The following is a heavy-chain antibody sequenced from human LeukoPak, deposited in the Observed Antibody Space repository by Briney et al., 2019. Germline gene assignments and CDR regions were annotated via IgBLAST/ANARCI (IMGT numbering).Heavy chain of an antibody. D-gene: IGHD4-11*01. Sequence: SETLSLTCAVYGGSFSGYYWSWIRQPPGKGLEWIGEINHSGSTNYNPSLKSRVTISVDTSKNQFSLKLSSVTAADTAVYYCACRTTVTTAFDYWGQGALVTVSS. J-gene: IGHJ4*02. CDR3: ACRTTVTTAFDY. CDR2: INHSGST. V-gene: IGHV4-34*01. CDR1: GGSFSGYY.